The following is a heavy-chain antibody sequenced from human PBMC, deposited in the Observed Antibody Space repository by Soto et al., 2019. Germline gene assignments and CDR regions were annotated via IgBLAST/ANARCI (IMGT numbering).Heavy chain of an antibody. J-gene: IGHJ4*02. D-gene: IGHD3-3*01. Sequence: GGSLRLSCAASGFTFSSYWMHWVRQAPGKGLVWVSRINSDGSSTSYADSVKGRFTISRDNAKNTLYLQMNSLRAEDTAVYYCARENDFWSGYYRSPAYFDCWGQGTLVTVSS. CDR3: ARENDFWSGYYRSPAYFDC. CDR2: INSDGSST. V-gene: IGHV3-74*01. CDR1: GFTFSSYW.